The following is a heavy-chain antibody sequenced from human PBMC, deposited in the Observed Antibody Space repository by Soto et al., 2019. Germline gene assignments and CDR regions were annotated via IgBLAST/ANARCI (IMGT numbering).Heavy chain of an antibody. V-gene: IGHV4-39*02. Sequence: QLQLQESGPGLVKPSETLSLTCTVSGGSIRSSSYYWGWIRQPPGKGLEWIGDIYYSGSTYYNPSLKIRVTIYVDTSKNQFARKVNSVTAADTAVYYCARDLRSGGDYVDPWGQGTLVTVSS. CDR3: ARDLRSGGDYVDP. CDR1: GGSIRSSSYY. CDR2: IYYSGST. J-gene: IGHJ5*02. D-gene: IGHD4-17*01.